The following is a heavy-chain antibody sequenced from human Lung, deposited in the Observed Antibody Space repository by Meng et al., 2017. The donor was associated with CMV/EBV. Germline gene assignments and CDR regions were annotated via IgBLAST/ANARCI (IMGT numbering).Heavy chain of an antibody. J-gene: IGHJ4*02. Sequence: QVQLVQSGGEVKKPWSSVKVACKTSGGSFSTYTFSWVRQAPGKGLEWKGGLIPVLNKAKSAPRFQDRVTFTADETTTTAYMELSSLTFEGTAVYFCARGRGNQPLFDFWGQGTLVTVSS. CDR2: LIPVLNKA. CDR3: ARGRGNQPLFDF. D-gene: IGHD2/OR15-2a*01. CDR1: GGSFSTYT. V-gene: IGHV1-69*10.